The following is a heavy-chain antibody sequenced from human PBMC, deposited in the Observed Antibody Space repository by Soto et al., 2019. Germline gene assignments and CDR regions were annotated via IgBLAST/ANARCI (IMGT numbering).Heavy chain of an antibody. CDR2: ISGYNGNA. CDR3: AREGSYGWYDC. CDR1: GYTFSSHG. Sequence: GASVKVSCKASGYTFSSHGIIWVRQAPGQGLEWMGWISGYNGNAKYAQRFQGRVTMTTDTSTSTVYMDLRSLGPDDSAVYYCAREGSYGWYDCWGQGTLVTVSS. D-gene: IGHD2-15*01. V-gene: IGHV1-18*01. J-gene: IGHJ5*01.